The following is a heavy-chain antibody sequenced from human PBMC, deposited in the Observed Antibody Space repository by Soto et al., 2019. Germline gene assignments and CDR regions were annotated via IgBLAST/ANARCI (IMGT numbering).Heavy chain of an antibody. CDR1: GGSISSGGYS. D-gene: IGHD3-10*01. CDR2: IYHSGST. V-gene: IGHV4-30-2*01. J-gene: IGHJ5*02. Sequence: PSETLSLTCAVSGGSISSGGYSWSWIRQPPGKGLEWIGYIYHSGSTYYNPSLKSRVTISVDRSKNQFSLKLSSVTAADTAVYYCARIITMVRGFIIVRGPDPWGQGTLVTVSS. CDR3: ARIITMVRGFIIVRGPDP.